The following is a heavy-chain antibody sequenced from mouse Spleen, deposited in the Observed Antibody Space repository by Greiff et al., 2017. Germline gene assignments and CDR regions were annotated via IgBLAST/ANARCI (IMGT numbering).Heavy chain of an antibody. CDR3: ARSGYSKTFDY. V-gene: IGHV1-82*01. J-gene: IGHJ2*01. D-gene: IGHD2-3*01. CDR2: IYPGDGDT. CDR1: GYAFSSSW. Sequence: QVQLKQSGPELVKPGASVKISCKASGYAFSSSWMNWVKQRPGQGLEWIGRIYPGDGDTNYNGKFKGKATLTADKSSSTAYMQLSSLTSVDSAVYFCARSGYSKTFDYWGQGTTLTVSS.